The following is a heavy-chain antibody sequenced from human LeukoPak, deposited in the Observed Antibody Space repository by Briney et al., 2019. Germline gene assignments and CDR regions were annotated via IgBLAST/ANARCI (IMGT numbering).Heavy chain of an antibody. J-gene: IGHJ4*02. Sequence: GGSLRLSCAASGFTFSSYSMNWVRQAPGKGLEWVSVIYSGGSTYYTDSVKGRFTISRDNSKNTLYLQMNSLRAEDTAVYYCAREIITIFGVVIIRYFDYWGQGTLVTVSS. V-gene: IGHV3-66*02. D-gene: IGHD3-3*01. CDR1: GFTFSSYS. CDR2: IYSGGST. CDR3: AREIITIFGVVIIRYFDY.